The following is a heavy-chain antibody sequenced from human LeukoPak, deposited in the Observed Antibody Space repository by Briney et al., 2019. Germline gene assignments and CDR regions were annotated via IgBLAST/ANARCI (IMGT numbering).Heavy chain of an antibody. D-gene: IGHD2-15*01. Sequence: SETLSLTCAVYGGSFSGYYWSWIRQPPGKGLEWIGEINHSGSTNYNPSLKSRVTISVDTSKNQFSLKLSSVTAADTAVYYCARDLGYCSGGSCYRAFDIWGQGTMVTVSS. CDR2: INHSGST. J-gene: IGHJ3*02. CDR1: GGSFSGYY. CDR3: ARDLGYCSGGSCYRAFDI. V-gene: IGHV4-34*01.